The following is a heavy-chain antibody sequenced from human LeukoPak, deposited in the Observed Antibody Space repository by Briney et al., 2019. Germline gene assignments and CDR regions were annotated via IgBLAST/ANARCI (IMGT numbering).Heavy chain of an antibody. CDR2: IIPIFGTA. CDR1: GGTFSSYA. D-gene: IGHD5-12*01. Sequence: SVKVSCKASGGTFSSYAISWVRQAPGHGLEWLGGIIPIFGTANYAQKFQGRVTLTADKSTSTAYMELSSLRSEDTAVYYCARAPTGYSGYDYYYYGMDVWGKGTTVTVSS. V-gene: IGHV1-69*06. CDR3: ARAPTGYSGYDYYYYGMDV. J-gene: IGHJ6*04.